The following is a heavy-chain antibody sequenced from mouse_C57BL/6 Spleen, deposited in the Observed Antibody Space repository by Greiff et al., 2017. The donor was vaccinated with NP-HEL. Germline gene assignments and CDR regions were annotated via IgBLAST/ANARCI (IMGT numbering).Heavy chain of an antibody. CDR3: VGSNGSSPYYAMDY. D-gene: IGHD1-1*01. CDR1: GFTFNTYA. Sequence: EVQVVESGGGLVQPKGSLKLSCAASGFTFNTYAMHWVRQAPGKGLEWVARIRSKSSNYATYYADSVKDRFTISRDDSQSMLYLQMNNLKTEDTAMYYCVGSNGSSPYYAMDYWGQGTSVTVSS. V-gene: IGHV10-3*01. CDR2: IRSKSSNYAT. J-gene: IGHJ4*01.